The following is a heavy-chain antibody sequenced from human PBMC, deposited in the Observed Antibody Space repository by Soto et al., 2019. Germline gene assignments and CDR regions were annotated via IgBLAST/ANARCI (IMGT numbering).Heavy chain of an antibody. CDR1: GGSISSSSYY. CDR2: IYYSGST. CDR3: ARDGSGSYYALDYYGMDV. Sequence: PSETLSLTCTVSGGSISSSSYYWGWIRQPPGKGLEWIGSIYYSGSTYYNPSLKSRVTISVDTSKNQFSLKLSSVTAADTAVYYCARDGSGSYYALDYYGMDVWGQGTTVTVS. D-gene: IGHD1-26*01. V-gene: IGHV4-39*02. J-gene: IGHJ6*02.